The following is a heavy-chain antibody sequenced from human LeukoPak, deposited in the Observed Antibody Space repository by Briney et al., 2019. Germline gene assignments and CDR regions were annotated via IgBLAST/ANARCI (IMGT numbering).Heavy chain of an antibody. D-gene: IGHD4-23*01. CDR1: GGSFSGYY. CDR2: INHSGGT. J-gene: IGHJ4*02. Sequence: ASETLSLTCAVYGGSFSGYYWSWIRQPPGKGLEWIGEINHSGGTNYNPSLKSRVTISVDTSKNQFSLKLSSVTAADTAVYYCARGVGGGSQGNYWGQXTLXTVSS. CDR3: ARGVGGGSQGNY. V-gene: IGHV4-34*01.